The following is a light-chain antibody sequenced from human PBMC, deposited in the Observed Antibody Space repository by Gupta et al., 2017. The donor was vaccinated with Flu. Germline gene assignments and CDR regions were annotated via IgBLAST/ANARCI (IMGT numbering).Light chain of an antibody. CDR1: QSVSNY. V-gene: IGKV3-11*01. Sequence: GERATLSCRASQSVSNYLAWYQQKPGQSPRLLSSDACNRATGIPVSCSGSGSGTDFTLTISSLEAEDFAVYYCQQGRNWLLTFGQGTKVQI. J-gene: IGKJ1*01. CDR2: DAC. CDR3: QQGRNWLLT.